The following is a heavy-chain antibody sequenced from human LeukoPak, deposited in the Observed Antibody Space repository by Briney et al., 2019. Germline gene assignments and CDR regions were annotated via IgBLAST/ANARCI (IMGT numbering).Heavy chain of an antibody. V-gene: IGHV4-34*01. CDR2: INHSGST. CDR3: AIRKQYYDSSGYYNDY. Sequence: SETLSLTCAVYGGSFSGYYWSWIRQPPGKGLEWIGEINHSGSTNYNPSLKSRVTISVDTSKNQFSLKLSSVTAADTAVYYCAIRKQYYDSSGYYNDYWGQGTLVTVSS. CDR1: GGSFSGYY. D-gene: IGHD3-22*01. J-gene: IGHJ4*02.